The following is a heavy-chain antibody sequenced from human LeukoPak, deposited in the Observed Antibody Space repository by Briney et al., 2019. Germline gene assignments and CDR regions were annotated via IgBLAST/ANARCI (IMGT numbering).Heavy chain of an antibody. CDR2: IYYSGST. D-gene: IGHD6-13*01. CDR1: GDSISSSSYY. Sequence: SETLSLTCTVSGDSISSSSYYWGWIRQPPGKGLEWIGSIYYSGSTYYNPSLKSRVTISVDTSKNQFSLKLSSVTAADTAVYYCARLAIAAAYWGQGTLVTVSS. J-gene: IGHJ4*02. V-gene: IGHV4-39*01. CDR3: ARLAIAAAY.